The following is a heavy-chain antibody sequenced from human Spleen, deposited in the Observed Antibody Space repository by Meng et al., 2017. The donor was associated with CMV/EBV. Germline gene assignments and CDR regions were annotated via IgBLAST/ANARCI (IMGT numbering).Heavy chain of an antibody. J-gene: IGHJ4*02. CDR2: ISDNTGSAT. Sequence: GGSLRLSCAASGFTFSTYQMNWVRQAPGEGLEWVSYISDNTGSATYYADSVKGRFTISRDNAQSSLYLQMSSLRPEDTAVYYCARGHTYYGGSSPLEYWGRGSLVTVSS. CDR1: GFTFSTYQ. D-gene: IGHD2-15*01. CDR3: ARGHTYYGGSSPLEY. V-gene: IGHV3-48*03.